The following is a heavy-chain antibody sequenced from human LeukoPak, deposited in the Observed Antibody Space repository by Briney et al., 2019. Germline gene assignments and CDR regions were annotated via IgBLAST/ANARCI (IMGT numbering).Heavy chain of an antibody. CDR2: ISSGSTI. Sequence: GGSLRLSCAASGFTFSSYEMNWVRQAPGKGLEWVSYISSGSTIYYADSVKGRFTISRDNAKNSLYLQMNSLRAEDTAVYYCAREWSWGQGTLVTVSS. V-gene: IGHV3-48*03. CDR3: AREWS. J-gene: IGHJ5*02. D-gene: IGHD2-15*01. CDR1: GFTFSSYE.